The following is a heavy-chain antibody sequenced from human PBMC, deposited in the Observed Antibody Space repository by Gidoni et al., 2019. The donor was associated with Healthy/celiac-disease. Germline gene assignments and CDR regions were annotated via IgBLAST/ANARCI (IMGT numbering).Heavy chain of an antibody. J-gene: IGHJ6*02. Sequence: QVQLQESGPGLVKPSGTLSLTCAVSGGSISSSNWWSWVRQPPGKGLEWIGEIYHSGNTNYNPSVKSRVTISVDKSKNQFSLRLSSVTAADTAVYYCAREGRAYYDILTGYSPYPYYYYYGMDVWGQGTTVTVSS. V-gene: IGHV4-4*02. CDR2: IYHSGNT. CDR3: AREGRAYYDILTGYSPYPYYYYYGMDV. CDR1: GGSISSSNW. D-gene: IGHD3-9*01.